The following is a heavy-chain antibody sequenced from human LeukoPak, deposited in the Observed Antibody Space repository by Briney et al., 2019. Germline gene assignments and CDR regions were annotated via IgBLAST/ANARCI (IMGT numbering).Heavy chain of an antibody. CDR1: GFIFSRYG. CDR3: AKGRSGGIDY. V-gene: IGHV3-30*18. J-gene: IGHJ4*01. Sequence: PGRSLRLSCAASGFIFSRYGMDWVRQSPGKGLEWVALISYEGRSKDYTDSVKGRFSISRDNSKNTMYLQMNSLRPEDTAVYYCAKGRSGGIDYWGQGILVTVSS. D-gene: IGHD3-10*01. CDR2: ISYEGRSK.